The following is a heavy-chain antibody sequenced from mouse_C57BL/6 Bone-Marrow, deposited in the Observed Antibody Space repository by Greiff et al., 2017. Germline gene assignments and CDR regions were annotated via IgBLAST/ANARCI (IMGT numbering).Heavy chain of an antibody. V-gene: IGHV1-61*01. CDR2: IYPSDSAT. Sequence: QVQLQQPGAELVKPGASVKLSCKASGYTFTSYWMDWVKQRPGQGLEWIGNIYPSDSATHYNQKFKDKATLTVDKSSSTAYMQLSSLTSEDSAVSYCARRVGSSYDYYAMDYWGQGTSVTVSS. CDR3: ARRVGSSYDYYAMDY. D-gene: IGHD1-1*01. J-gene: IGHJ4*01. CDR1: GYTFTSYW.